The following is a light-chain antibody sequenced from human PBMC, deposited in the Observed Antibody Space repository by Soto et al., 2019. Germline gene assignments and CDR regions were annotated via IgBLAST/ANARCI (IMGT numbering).Light chain of an antibody. CDR3: LQDYNYPRT. V-gene: IGKV1-6*01. CDR1: HGIRND. CDR2: AAS. J-gene: IGKJ1*01. Sequence: ALQMTQSPSSLSASVGDRVTITCRASHGIRNDLGWYQQKPGKAPKLLIYAASTLQSGVPSRFSGSGSGTDFTLTISSLQPEDFATYYCLQDYNYPRTFGQGTKVEVK.